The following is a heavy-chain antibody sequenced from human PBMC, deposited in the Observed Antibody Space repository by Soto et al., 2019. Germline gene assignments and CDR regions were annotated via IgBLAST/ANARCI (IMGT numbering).Heavy chain of an antibody. CDR3: ARPDYYGSGTHPLDY. CDR1: GYTFTGYY. D-gene: IGHD3-10*01. CDR2: INPNSGGT. Sequence: ASVKVSCKASGYTFTGYYMHWVRQAPGQGLEWMGWINPNSGGTNYAQKFQGWVTMTRDTSISTAYMELSRLRSDDTAAYYCARPDYYGSGTHPLDYWGQGTLVTVSS. V-gene: IGHV1-2*04. J-gene: IGHJ4*02.